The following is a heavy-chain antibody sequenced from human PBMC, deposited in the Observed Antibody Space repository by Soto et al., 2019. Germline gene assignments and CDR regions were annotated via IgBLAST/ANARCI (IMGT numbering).Heavy chain of an antibody. CDR2: ISASNGDT. CDR3: AIRGDSGDYTGKMDV. Sequence: QVHLVQSGGELKKPGASVKVSCRASGNSFSSYVISWVRQAPGQGLEWMGWISASNGDTNYAQKLQGRVIMTTDTSPNTAYIEVRSLTSDDTAVYYCAIRGDSGDYTGKMDVWGKGTTVTVSS. J-gene: IGHJ6*04. V-gene: IGHV1-18*01. CDR1: GNSFSSYV. D-gene: IGHD4-17*01.